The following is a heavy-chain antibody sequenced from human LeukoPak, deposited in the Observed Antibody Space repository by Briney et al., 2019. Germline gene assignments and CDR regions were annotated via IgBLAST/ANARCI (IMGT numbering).Heavy chain of an antibody. CDR1: GGTFSSYA. CDR3: ARGAVAGLTFDY. J-gene: IGHJ4*02. CDR2: IIPIFGTA. D-gene: IGHD6-19*01. V-gene: IGHV1-69*05. Sequence: SVKVSCKASGGTFSSYAISWVRQAPGQGLEWMGGIIPIFGTANCAQKFQGRVTITTDESTSTAYMELSSLRSEDTAVYYCARGAVAGLTFDYWGQGTLVTVSS.